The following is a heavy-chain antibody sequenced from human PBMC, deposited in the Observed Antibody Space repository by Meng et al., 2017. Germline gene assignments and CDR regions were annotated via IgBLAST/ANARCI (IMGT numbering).Heavy chain of an antibody. J-gene: IGHJ5*02. CDR1: GGSFSGYY. CDR2: INHSGST. CDR3: ARGRWRGNRFDP. D-gene: IGHD3-10*01. Sequence: QWQLQQWGAGLLKPSETLSLTCAVYGGSFSGYYWSWIRQPPGKGLEWIGEINHSGSTNYNPSLKSRVTISVDTSKNQFSLKLSSVTAADTAVYYCARGRWRGNRFDPWGQGTLVTVSS. V-gene: IGHV4-34*01.